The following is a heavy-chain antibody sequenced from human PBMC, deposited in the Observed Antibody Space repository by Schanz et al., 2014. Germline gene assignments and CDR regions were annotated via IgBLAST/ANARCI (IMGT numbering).Heavy chain of an antibody. J-gene: IGHJ6*02. V-gene: IGHV3-23*04. Sequence: EVQLVESGGGLVQPGGSLRLSCEASGFTFRDYSMNWVRQAPGKGLEWVSAISGSGGSTYYADSVKGRFTISRDNSKNTLYLQMNSLRAEDTAVYYCRLWFGELYYGMDVWGQGTTVTVSS. D-gene: IGHD3-10*01. CDR3: RLWFGELYYGMDV. CDR2: ISGSGGST. CDR1: GFTFRDYS.